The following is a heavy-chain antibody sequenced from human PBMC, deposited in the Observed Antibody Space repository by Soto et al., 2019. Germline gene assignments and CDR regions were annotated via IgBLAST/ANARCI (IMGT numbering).Heavy chain of an antibody. J-gene: IGHJ4*02. CDR1: GDSMSSSNW. Sequence: QVQLQESGPGLLKPSGTLSLTCTVSGDSMSSSNWWNWVRQPPGKGLEWIGEAHHSGRTNYNPSLKSRVTISVNGSQNLFSLKLASGTAADTAGYYCVSSDATALDYWGQGTLVTVSS. CDR3: VSSDATALDY. CDR2: AHHSGRT. V-gene: IGHV4-4*02.